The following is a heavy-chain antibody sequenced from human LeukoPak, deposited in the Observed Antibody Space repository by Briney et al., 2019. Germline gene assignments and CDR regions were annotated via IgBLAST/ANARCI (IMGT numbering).Heavy chain of an antibody. J-gene: IGHJ4*02. D-gene: IGHD3-22*01. CDR2: IYYSGST. CDR1: GGSISSSSYY. Sequence: PSETLSLTCTVSGGSISSSSYYWGWIRQPPGKGLEWFGYIYYSGSTNYNPSLKSRVTISVDTSKNQFSLKLSSVTAADTAVYYCATHSSGYYYMADYWGQGTLVTVSS. V-gene: IGHV4-61*05. CDR3: ATHSSGYYYMADY.